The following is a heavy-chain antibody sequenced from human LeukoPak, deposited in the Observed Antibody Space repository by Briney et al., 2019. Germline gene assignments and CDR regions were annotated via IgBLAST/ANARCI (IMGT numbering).Heavy chain of an antibody. V-gene: IGHV3-15*01. J-gene: IGHJ3*02. CDR2: IKSKIDGGTT. Sequence: PGESLRLSCAASRFTVGDAWMTWVRQAPGKGLEWVGRIKSKIDGGTTDYAPAVKGRFTISRDESEGTLHLQMNSLKTEDTAVYYCTADSVPDYGDSKGDAFDIWGQGTMVTVSS. D-gene: IGHD4-17*01. CDR3: TADSVPDYGDSKGDAFDI. CDR1: RFTVGDAW.